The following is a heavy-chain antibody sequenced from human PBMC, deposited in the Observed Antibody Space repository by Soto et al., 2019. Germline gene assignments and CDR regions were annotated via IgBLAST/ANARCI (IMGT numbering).Heavy chain of an antibody. D-gene: IGHD1-26*01. J-gene: IGHJ4*02. Sequence: QVQLVESGGGVVQPGRSLRLSCAASGFTFSSYGMHWVRQAPGKGLEWVAVISYDGSNKYYADSVKGRFTISRDNSKNXLYLQMNSLRAEDTAVYYCAKPPLIVGATSGLLDYWGQGTLVTVSS. CDR1: GFTFSSYG. CDR3: AKPPLIVGATSGLLDY. V-gene: IGHV3-30*18. CDR2: ISYDGSNK.